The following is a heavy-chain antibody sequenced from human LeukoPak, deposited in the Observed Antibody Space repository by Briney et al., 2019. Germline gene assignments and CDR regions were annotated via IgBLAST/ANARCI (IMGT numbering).Heavy chain of an antibody. CDR3: ARTWPSHSSGAWFDP. V-gene: IGHV4-39*01. CDR2: IYYSGST. CDR1: GGSISSYY. D-gene: IGHD6-19*01. J-gene: IGHJ5*02. Sequence: SETLSLTCTVSGGSISSYYWGWIRQPPGKGLEWIGSIYYSGSTYYNPSLKSRVTISVDTSKNQFSLKLSSVTAADTAVYYCARTWPSHSSGAWFDPWGQGTLVTVSS.